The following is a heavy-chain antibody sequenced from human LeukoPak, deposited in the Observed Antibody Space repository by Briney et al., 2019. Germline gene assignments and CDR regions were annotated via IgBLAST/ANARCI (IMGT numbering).Heavy chain of an antibody. V-gene: IGHV1-46*01. CDR1: GYTSTSNY. Sequence: ASVKVSCKAFGYTSTSNYMHWVRQAPGQGPEWMGVISPSGGSTTYAQKFQGRVTLTRDMSTSTDYLELSSLRSEDTAVYYCARVSDVLMVYERGVLDPWGQGTLVTVSS. J-gene: IGHJ5*02. CDR2: ISPSGGST. CDR3: ARVSDVLMVYERGVLDP. D-gene: IGHD2-8*01.